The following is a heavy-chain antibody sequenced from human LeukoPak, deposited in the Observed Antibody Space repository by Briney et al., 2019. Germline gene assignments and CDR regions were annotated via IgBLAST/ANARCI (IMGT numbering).Heavy chain of an antibody. D-gene: IGHD3-22*01. CDR3: AGEMVQVSSGYPYYYYMDV. J-gene: IGHJ6*03. Sequence: TSETLSLTCTVSGGSISSGDYYWSWIRQPPGKGLEWIGYIYYSGSTYYNPSLKSRVTISVDTSKNQFSLKLSSVTAADTAVYYCAGEMVQVSSGYPYYYYMDVWGKGTTVTVSS. CDR1: GGSISSGDYY. CDR2: IYYSGST. V-gene: IGHV4-30-4*08.